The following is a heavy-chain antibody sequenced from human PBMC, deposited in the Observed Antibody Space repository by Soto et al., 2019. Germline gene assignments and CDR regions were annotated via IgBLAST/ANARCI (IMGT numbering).Heavy chain of an antibody. CDR1: GGSISSYY. J-gene: IGHJ5*02. D-gene: IGHD2-2*01. CDR3: ARVSKVIVVVPAADNWFDP. Sequence: TSETLSLTCTVSGGSISSYYWSWIRQPAGKGLEWIGRIYTSGSTNYNPSLKSRVTMSVDTSKNQFSLKLSSVTAADTAVYYCARVSKVIVVVPAADNWFDPWGQGTLVTVSS. V-gene: IGHV4-4*07. CDR2: IYTSGST.